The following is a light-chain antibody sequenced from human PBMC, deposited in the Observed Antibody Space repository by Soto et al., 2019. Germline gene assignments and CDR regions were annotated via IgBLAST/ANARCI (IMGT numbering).Light chain of an antibody. Sequence: IQMTHSPSPLSASVGDRVTITFRARESVSGWLAWYQQKPGKAPKLLIYDASTLESGVPLRFSGSGSGTKFTLTISSLQPDDFATYYCQQYNSYSPWTFGQGTKVDIK. J-gene: IGKJ1*01. V-gene: IGKV1-5*01. CDR2: DAS. CDR1: ESVSGW. CDR3: QQYNSYSPWT.